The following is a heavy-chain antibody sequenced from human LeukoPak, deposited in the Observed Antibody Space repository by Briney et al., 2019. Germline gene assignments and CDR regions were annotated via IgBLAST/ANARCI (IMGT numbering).Heavy chain of an antibody. V-gene: IGHV4-34*01. CDR3: ARGRDFGYSYDYYYYYMDV. D-gene: IGHD5-18*01. J-gene: IGHJ6*03. CDR1: GGSFSGYY. Sequence: PSETLSLTCAVYGGSFSGYYWSXXXQPPGKGXXXXXXXXXSGXTNXNPSLKSRVTISVDTSKNQFSLKLSSVTAADTAVYYCARGRDFGYSYDYYYYYMDVWGKGTTVTVSS. CDR2: XXXSGXT.